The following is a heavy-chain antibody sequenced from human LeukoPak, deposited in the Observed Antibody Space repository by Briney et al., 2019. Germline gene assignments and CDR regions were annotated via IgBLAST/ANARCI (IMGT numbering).Heavy chain of an antibody. V-gene: IGHV3-11*06. D-gene: IGHD3-9*01. Sequence: PGGSLRLSCAASGFTFSDYYMSWIRQAPGKGLEWVSYISSSSSYTNYADSVKGRFTISRDNAKNSLYLQMNSLRAEDTAVYYCARDRGDYDMRFDPWGQGTLVTVSS. CDR1: GFTFSDYY. CDR2: ISSSSSYT. CDR3: ARDRGDYDMRFDP. J-gene: IGHJ5*02.